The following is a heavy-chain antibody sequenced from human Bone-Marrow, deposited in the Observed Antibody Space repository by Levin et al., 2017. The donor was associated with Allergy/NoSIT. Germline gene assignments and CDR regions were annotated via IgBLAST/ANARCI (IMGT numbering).Heavy chain of an antibody. J-gene: IGHJ4*02. D-gene: IGHD1-26*01. Sequence: SQTLSLTCSVSGGSIPNSYWTWIRQPPGKGLEWIGSIYYSGSADYSPSLKSRVTISVDTSKNQFSLKVTSVTAADTAVYYCARGRVGGNFWGQGTLVTVSS. CDR2: IYYSGSA. CDR3: ARGRVGGNF. V-gene: IGHV4-59*01. CDR1: GGSIPNSY.